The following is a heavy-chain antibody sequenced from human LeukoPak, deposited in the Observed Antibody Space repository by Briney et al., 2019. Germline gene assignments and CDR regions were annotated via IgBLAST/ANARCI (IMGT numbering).Heavy chain of an antibody. D-gene: IGHD2-2*01. CDR3: ARDLLVVVPAAISGSDI. CDR2: ISAYNGNT. J-gene: IGHJ3*02. V-gene: IGHV1-18*01. CDR1: GYTFTIYG. Sequence: ASVKVSFKASGYTFTIYGISWVRQAPGQGLEWMGWISAYNGNTNYAQKLQGRVTMTTDTSTSTAYMELRSLRSDDTAVYYCARDLLVVVPAAISGSDIWGQGTMVTVSS.